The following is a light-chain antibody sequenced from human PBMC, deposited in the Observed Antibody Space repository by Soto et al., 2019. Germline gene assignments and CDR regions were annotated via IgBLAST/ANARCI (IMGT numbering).Light chain of an antibody. CDR3: QQYDNWPTT. CDR2: GAS. J-gene: IGKJ1*01. CDR1: QSVSSK. V-gene: IGKV3-15*01. Sequence: EILMTQSPATLSVSPGERATLSCRASQSVSSKLAWYQQKPGQTPRLLIYGASTRATGIPARFSGSGSGTEFTLTISSLQSEDFAVYYCQQYDNWPTTFGQGTKV.